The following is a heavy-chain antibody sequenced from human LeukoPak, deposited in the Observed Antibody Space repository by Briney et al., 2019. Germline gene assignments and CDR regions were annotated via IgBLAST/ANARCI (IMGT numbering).Heavy chain of an antibody. CDR3: ARDNRDVTDAFDI. J-gene: IGHJ3*02. CDR2: ISRDESNK. D-gene: IGHD3-10*01. V-gene: IGHV3-30*03. CDR1: GFFVTTYG. Sequence: GGSLRLSCAASGFFVTTYGIHWVRQAPGKGLEWVAVISRDESNKYYGDSVKGRFTISRDNSKNTLYLQMNRLRAEDTAVYYCARDNRDVTDAFDIWGQGTLVTVSS.